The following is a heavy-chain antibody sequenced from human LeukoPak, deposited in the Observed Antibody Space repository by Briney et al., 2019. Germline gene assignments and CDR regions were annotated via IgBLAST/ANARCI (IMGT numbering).Heavy chain of an antibody. CDR1: GFTFSSYS. V-gene: IGHV3-21*05. CDR2: ISSSSSYI. D-gene: IGHD5-12*01. J-gene: IGHJ6*03. Sequence: GGSLRLSCAASGFTFSSYSMNWVRQAPGKGLEWVSYISSSSSYIYYADSVKGRFTISGDNAKNSLYLQMNSLRAEDTAVYYCARDVARGYSGYDSGYYYYYMDVWGKGTTVTISS. CDR3: ARDVARGYSGYDSGYYYYYMDV.